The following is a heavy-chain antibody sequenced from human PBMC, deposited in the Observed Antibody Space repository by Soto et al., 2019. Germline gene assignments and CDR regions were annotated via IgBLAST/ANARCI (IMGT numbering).Heavy chain of an antibody. Sequence: LRLSCAASGFTFSSYGMHWVRQAPGKGLEWVAVISYDGSNKYYADSVKGRFTISRDNSKNTLYLQMNSLRAEDTAVYYCAKDLGAYGDYAPYYYYGMDVWGQGTTVTVSS. CDR2: ISYDGSNK. V-gene: IGHV3-30*18. CDR1: GFTFSSYG. CDR3: AKDLGAYGDYAPYYYYGMDV. D-gene: IGHD4-17*01. J-gene: IGHJ6*02.